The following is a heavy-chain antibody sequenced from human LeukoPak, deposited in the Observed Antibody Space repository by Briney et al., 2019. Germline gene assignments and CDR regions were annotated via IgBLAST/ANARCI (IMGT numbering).Heavy chain of an antibody. CDR1: GFTFSSYE. D-gene: IGHD3-9*01. CDR3: ATVTYYDILTGSEVDY. J-gene: IGHJ4*02. CDR2: ISSSGSTI. V-gene: IGHV3-48*03. Sequence: GGSLRLSCAASGFTFSSYEMNWVRQAPGKGLERVSYISSSGSTIYYADSVKGRFTISRDNAKNSLYLQMNSLRAEDTAVYYCATVTYYDILTGSEVDYWGQGTLVTVSS.